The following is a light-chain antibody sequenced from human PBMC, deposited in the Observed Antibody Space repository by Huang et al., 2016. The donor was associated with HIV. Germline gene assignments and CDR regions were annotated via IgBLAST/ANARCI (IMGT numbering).Light chain of an antibody. CDR3: LQYYSVPQT. CDR2: WAT. CDR1: QTVLYSLNKRNY. J-gene: IGKJ1*01. Sequence: DIVMTQSPDSLAVSPGERATINCKSSQTVLYSLNKRNYLAWFQQKPGPPPKLHIYWATTRESGVPDRVSGSGAGTDFTLTSNSLQAEEVAVYFCLQYYSVPQTFGHGTKVEIK. V-gene: IGKV4-1*01.